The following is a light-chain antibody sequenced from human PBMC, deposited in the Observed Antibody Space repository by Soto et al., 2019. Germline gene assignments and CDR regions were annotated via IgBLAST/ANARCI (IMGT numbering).Light chain of an antibody. Sequence: EIEMTQSPVTLSVSPGERATLSCRASQSIGSNLAWYQQKPGQTPRLLIYGASTRATGIPARFSGSGSGTEFTLTISTLQSEDFAVYYCQRYDNWPYTFGQGTKLEIK. J-gene: IGKJ2*01. CDR3: QRYDNWPYT. V-gene: IGKV3-15*01. CDR1: QSIGSN. CDR2: GAS.